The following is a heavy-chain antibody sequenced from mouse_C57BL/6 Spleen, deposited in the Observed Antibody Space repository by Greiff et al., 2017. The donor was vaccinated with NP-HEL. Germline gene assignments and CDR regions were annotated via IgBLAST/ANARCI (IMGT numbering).Heavy chain of an antibody. CDR3: TTWGEAMDY. V-gene: IGHV14-4*01. Sequence: VQLKQSGAELVRPGASVKLSCTASGFNIKDDYMHWVKQRPEQGLEWIGWIDPENGDTEYASKFQGKATITADTSSNTAYLQLSSLTSEDTAVYYCTTWGEAMDYWGQGTSVTVSS. J-gene: IGHJ4*01. CDR1: GFNIKDDY. CDR2: IDPENGDT.